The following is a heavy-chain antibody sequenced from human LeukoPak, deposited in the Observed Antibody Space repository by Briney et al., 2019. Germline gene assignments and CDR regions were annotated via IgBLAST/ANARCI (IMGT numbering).Heavy chain of an antibody. CDR2: IYYSGST. CDR3: ARGADWFDP. CDR1: GGSISSGDYY. Sequence: SETLSLTCSVSGGSISSGDYYWSWIRQPPGKGLEWIGYIYYSGSTNYNPSLKSRVTISVDTSKNQFSLKLSSVTAADTAAYYCARGADWFDPWGQGTLVTVSS. V-gene: IGHV4-61*08. J-gene: IGHJ5*02.